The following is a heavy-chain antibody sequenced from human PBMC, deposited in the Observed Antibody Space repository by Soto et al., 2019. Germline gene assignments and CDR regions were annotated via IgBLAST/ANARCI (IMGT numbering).Heavy chain of an antibody. J-gene: IGHJ1*01. D-gene: IGHD1-26*01. CDR3: AIDLGIVGAALQH. CDR1: GYTFTSYG. CDR2: ISAYNGNT. V-gene: IGHV1-18*01. Sequence: QVQLVQSGAEVKKPGASVKVSCKASGYTFTSYGISWVRQAPGQGLEWMRWISAYNGNTNYAQKLQGRVTMTTDTSTSTADMELRSVRSDDTAVYCCAIDLGIVGAALQHGGQGTLVTVS.